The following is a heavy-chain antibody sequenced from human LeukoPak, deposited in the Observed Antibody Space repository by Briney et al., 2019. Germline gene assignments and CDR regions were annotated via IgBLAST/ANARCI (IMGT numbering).Heavy chain of an antibody. CDR2: ISYSGST. CDR3: TRDRRDSYNYVDL. V-gene: IGHV4-59*01. D-gene: IGHD5-24*01. Sequence: PSETLSLTCTVSGGSITNYYWSWIRQPPGKGLEWIGYISYSGSTNYNPSLKSRVTTSVDTSKNQFTLNLSSVTAADTAVYFCTRDRRDSYNYVDLWGQGTLVTVSS. CDR1: GGSITNYY. J-gene: IGHJ5*02.